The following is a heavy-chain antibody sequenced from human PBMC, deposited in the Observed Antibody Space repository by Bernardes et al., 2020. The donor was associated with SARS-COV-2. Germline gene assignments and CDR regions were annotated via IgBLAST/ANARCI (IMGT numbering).Heavy chain of an antibody. J-gene: IGHJ4*02. CDR3: ARRATTSGNDFDS. Sequence: SETLSLTCTVSGGSINGYYWSWIRQPPGQGLEWIGHIYYSGSTNYNPSLKSRVTMSVDTSKNQFSLRLSSLTAADTAVYYCARRATTSGNDFDSWGQGTLVAVSS. D-gene: IGHD1-1*01. CDR2: IYYSGST. V-gene: IGHV4-59*01. CDR1: GGSINGYY.